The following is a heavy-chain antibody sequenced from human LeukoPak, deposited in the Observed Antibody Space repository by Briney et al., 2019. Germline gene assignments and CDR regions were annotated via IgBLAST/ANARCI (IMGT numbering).Heavy chain of an antibody. CDR1: GGSISSYY. D-gene: IGHD2-21*01. CDR2: IYYSGST. V-gene: IGHV4-59*01. CDR3: ARAVVSSPGDFDY. J-gene: IGHJ4*02. Sequence: PSETLSLTCTVSGGSISSYYWSWIRQPPGKGLEWIGYIYYSGSTNYNPSLKSRVTISVDTSKNQFSLKLSSVTAADTAVYYCARAVVSSPGDFDYWGQGTLVTVSS.